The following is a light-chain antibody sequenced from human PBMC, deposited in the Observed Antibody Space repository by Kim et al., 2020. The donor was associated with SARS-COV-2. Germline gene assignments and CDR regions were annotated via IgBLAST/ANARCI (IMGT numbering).Light chain of an antibody. J-gene: IGLJ1*01. V-gene: IGLV3-21*04. CDR2: YDN. CDR1: NIGSKS. Sequence: SYELTQPPSVSVAPGQTARITCGGNNIGSKSVHWYQQKPGQAPVVVFYYDNDRPSGIPERISGSRSGNTATLSISRVEAGDEADYYCQVWDSGSDHYVFGTGTKVNVL. CDR3: QVWDSGSDHYV.